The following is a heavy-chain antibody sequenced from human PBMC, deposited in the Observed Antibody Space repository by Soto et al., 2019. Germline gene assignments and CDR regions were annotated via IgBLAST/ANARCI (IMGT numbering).Heavy chain of an antibody. Sequence: QVQLVQSGAEVKKPGASVKVSCKASGYTFTTYGISWVLQAPGQGLEWMGWISAYNGNTNYAQKIQGRVTMTTDTSTSTAYMELRSLRSDDTAVYYCARQQWLYYYYGMDVWGQGTTVTVSS. D-gene: IGHD6-19*01. CDR2: ISAYNGNT. V-gene: IGHV1-18*01. CDR1: GYTFTTYG. CDR3: ARQQWLYYYYGMDV. J-gene: IGHJ6*02.